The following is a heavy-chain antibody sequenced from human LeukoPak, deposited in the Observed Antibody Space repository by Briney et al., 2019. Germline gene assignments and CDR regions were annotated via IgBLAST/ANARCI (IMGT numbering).Heavy chain of an antibody. CDR2: ISSSSSYT. CDR3: ARGDYYGSRGDY. CDR1: GFTFSDYY. Sequence: GSLRLSCAASGFTFSDYYMSWIRQAPGKGLEWVSYISSSSSYTNYADSVKGRFTISRDNAKNSLYLQMNSLRAEDTAVYYCARGDYYGSRGDYWGQGTLVTVSS. V-gene: IGHV3-11*05. J-gene: IGHJ4*02. D-gene: IGHD3-10*01.